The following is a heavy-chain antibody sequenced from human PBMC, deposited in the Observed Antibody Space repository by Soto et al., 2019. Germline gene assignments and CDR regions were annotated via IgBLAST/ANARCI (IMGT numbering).Heavy chain of an antibody. Sequence: SVKVSCKVSGSRFSNYVISWVRQAPGHGLEWLGRIIPIFNSTKYAQSFQGRVTITADKSTSTASLELSSLRSDDTAVYYCARVGRGKKAGYNYLVSLGYWGQVTPVTVS. CDR2: IIPIFNST. J-gene: IGHJ4*02. D-gene: IGHD5-12*01. CDR1: GSRFSNYV. CDR3: ARVGRGKKAGYNYLVSLGY. V-gene: IGHV1-69*06.